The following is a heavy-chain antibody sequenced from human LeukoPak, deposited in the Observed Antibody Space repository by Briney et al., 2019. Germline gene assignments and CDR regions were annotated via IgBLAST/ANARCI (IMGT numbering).Heavy chain of an antibody. D-gene: IGHD2-15*01. CDR2: ISGGGTGT. Sequence: GGSLRLSCAASGFTFSSYAMTWVRQPPGKGLEWVSAISGGGTGTYYADSVKGRFTISRDNSQNTLYLQMSSLRADDTAVYYCAKDPGRYCSGGSCYSDYWGQGTLVTVAS. V-gene: IGHV3-23*01. CDR3: AKDPGRYCSGGSCYSDY. CDR1: GFTFSSYA. J-gene: IGHJ4*02.